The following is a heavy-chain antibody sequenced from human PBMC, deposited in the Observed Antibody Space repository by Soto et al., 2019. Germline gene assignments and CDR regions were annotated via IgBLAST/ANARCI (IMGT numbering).Heavy chain of an antibody. V-gene: IGHV4-31*03. D-gene: IGHD3-3*01. Sequence: QVQLQESGPGLVKPSQTLSLTCTVSGGSIRSTRYYWSWIRQHPGKGLEWIAYIYHSGSTYYNPSLKSRVAMSVATSSNQFSLSLSSVTAADTAVYYCERVTSEDRNTISVVVIGHMAVWGQGTTVTVSS. CDR3: ERVTSEDRNTISVVVIGHMAV. CDR1: GGSIRSTRYY. J-gene: IGHJ6*02. CDR2: IYHSGST.